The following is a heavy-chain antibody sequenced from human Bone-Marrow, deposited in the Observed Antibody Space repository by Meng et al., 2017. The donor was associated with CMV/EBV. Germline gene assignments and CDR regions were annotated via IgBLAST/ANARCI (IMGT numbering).Heavy chain of an antibody. CDR3: ARGGTMVRGVITSKYYYYYGMDV. J-gene: IGHJ6*02. D-gene: IGHD3-10*01. CDR2: INPICGTA. CDR1: GGSFSYYI. Sequence: SVKVSCKASGGSFSYYIMSWVRQAPGQGLEWMGGINPICGTANYAQKFQGRVTITTDESTSTAYMELSSLRSEDTAVYYCARGGTMVRGVITSKYYYYYGMDVWGQGTTVTVSS. V-gene: IGHV1-69*05.